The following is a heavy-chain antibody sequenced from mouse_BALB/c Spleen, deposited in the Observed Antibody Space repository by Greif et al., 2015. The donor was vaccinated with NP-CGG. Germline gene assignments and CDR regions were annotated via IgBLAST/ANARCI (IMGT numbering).Heavy chain of an antibody. CDR2: ISCYNGAT. D-gene: IGHD2-1*01. J-gene: IGHJ4*01. Sequence: LVKTGASVKISCKASGYSFTGYYVHWVKQSHGKSLEWIGYISCYNGATSYNQKFKGKATFTVDTSSSTAYMQFNSLTSEDSAVYCCARGTNGNYAMDYWGQGTSVTVSS. CDR1: GYSFTGYY. V-gene: IGHV1S34*01. CDR3: ARGTNGNYAMDY.